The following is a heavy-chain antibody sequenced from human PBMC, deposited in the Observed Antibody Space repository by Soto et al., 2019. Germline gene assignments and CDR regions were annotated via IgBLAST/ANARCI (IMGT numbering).Heavy chain of an antibody. CDR2: ISSSGGRI. D-gene: IGHD5-18*01. J-gene: IGHJ4*02. V-gene: IGHV3-48*03. Sequence: GGSLRLACAVSGFNFSSYEMNWVRQAPGKGLEWISYISSSGGRIYYADSVKGRFTISRDNSKNTLYLQMNSLRPEDTAVYYCAKVFRYSYARDFDYWGQGALVTVSS. CDR1: GFNFSSYE. CDR3: AKVFRYSYARDFDY.